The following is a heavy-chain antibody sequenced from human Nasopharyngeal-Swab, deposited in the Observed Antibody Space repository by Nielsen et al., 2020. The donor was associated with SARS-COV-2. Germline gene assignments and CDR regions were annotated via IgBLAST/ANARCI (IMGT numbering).Heavy chain of an antibody. J-gene: IGHJ6*02. CDR2: ISSSSSYI. CDR1: GFTFSSYG. V-gene: IGHV3-21*01. D-gene: IGHD1-26*01. Sequence: GGSLRLSCAASGFTFSSYGMNWVRQAPGKGLEWASSISSSSSYIYYADSVKGRFTISRDNAKNSLYLQMNSLRAEDTAVYYCARSKHSGSYYYGMDVWGQGTTVTVSS. CDR3: ARSKHSGSYYYGMDV.